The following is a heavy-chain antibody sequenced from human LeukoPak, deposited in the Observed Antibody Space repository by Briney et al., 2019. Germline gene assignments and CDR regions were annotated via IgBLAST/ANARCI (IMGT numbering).Heavy chain of an antibody. J-gene: IGHJ3*02. V-gene: IGHV4-59*01. D-gene: IGHD2-21*02. CDR1: GGSISSYY. CDR2: IYYSGST. Sequence: PSETLSLTCTVSGGSISSYYWSWIRQPPGKGLEWFGYIYYSGSTNYNPSLKSRVTISLETSKNQFSLKLSSVTAADAAVYYCARDFGGDHLYAFDIWGLGTMVTVSS. CDR3: ARDFGGDHLYAFDI.